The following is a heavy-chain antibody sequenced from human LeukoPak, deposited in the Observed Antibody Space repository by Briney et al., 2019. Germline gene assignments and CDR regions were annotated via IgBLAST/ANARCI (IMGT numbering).Heavy chain of an antibody. D-gene: IGHD3-22*01. Sequence: ASVKVSCKTSGYTFTNYYMHWVRQAPGQGLEWMGIINPSGGSTGYAQKFQGRVTMTRDTSTSTVYMELSSLRSEDTAVYYCARDVASSGYYWDWGQGTLVTVSS. CDR3: ARDVASSGYYWD. CDR1: GYTFTNYY. V-gene: IGHV1-46*01. CDR2: INPSGGST. J-gene: IGHJ4*02.